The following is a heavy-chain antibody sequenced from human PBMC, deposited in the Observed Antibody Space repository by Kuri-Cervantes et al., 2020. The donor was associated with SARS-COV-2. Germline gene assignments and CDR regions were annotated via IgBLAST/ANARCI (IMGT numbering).Heavy chain of an antibody. J-gene: IGHJ1*01. CDR1: GHSISNVYY. CDR2: INHGGST. CDR3: ARDPRTTIFGVVIIEGPFQH. D-gene: IGHD3-3*01. Sequence: SETLSLTCTVSGHSISNVYYWAWIRQPPGKVLEWIAYINHGGSTYYNPSLKSRVTISVDTSKNQFSLKLSSVTAADTAVYYCARDPRTTIFGVVIIEGPFQHWGQGTLVTVSS. V-gene: IGHV4-38-2*02.